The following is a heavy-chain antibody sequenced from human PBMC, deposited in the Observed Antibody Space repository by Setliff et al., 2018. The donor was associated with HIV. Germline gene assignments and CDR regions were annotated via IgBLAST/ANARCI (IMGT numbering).Heavy chain of an antibody. CDR3: ARGPPSQVDY. CDR1: GGTFNTYT. V-gene: IGHV7-4-1*02. CDR2: IIPFTGTT. Sequence: ASVKVSCKASGGTFNTYTITWVRQAPGQGLEWMGGIIPFTGTTNYAQGFTGRFVFSLDTSVNTAYLQISSLKTEDSAVYYCARGPPSQVDYWGQGHWSPSPQ. J-gene: IGHJ4*02.